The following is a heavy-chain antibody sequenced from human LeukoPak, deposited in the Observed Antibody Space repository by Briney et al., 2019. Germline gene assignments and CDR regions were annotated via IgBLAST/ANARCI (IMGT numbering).Heavy chain of an antibody. V-gene: IGHV4-34*01. CDR1: GGSFSGYY. Sequence: SETLSLTCAVYGGSFSGYYWSWIRQPPGKGLEWIGEINHSGSTNYNPSPKSRVTISVDTSKNQFSLKLSSVTAADTAVYYCARHAYGSGSYYSRYYYYYGMDVWGQGTTVTVSS. CDR2: INHSGST. J-gene: IGHJ6*02. CDR3: ARHAYGSGSYYSRYYYYYGMDV. D-gene: IGHD3-10*01.